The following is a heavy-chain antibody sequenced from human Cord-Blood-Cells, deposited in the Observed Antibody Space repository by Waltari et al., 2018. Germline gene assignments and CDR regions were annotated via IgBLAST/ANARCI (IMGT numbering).Heavy chain of an antibody. J-gene: IGHJ4*02. CDR3: ARESIAVAGLLFDY. CDR2: IYNSGHT. Sequence: QVQLQESGPGLVKPSGTLSLTCAVSGGSISSSNWWSWVRQPPGKGLEWIGEIYNSGHTNYTPTLKSRVTISVDKSKNQFSLKLSSVTAADTAVYYCARESIAVAGLLFDYWGQGTLVTVSS. CDR1: GGSISSSNW. D-gene: IGHD6-19*01. V-gene: IGHV4-4*02.